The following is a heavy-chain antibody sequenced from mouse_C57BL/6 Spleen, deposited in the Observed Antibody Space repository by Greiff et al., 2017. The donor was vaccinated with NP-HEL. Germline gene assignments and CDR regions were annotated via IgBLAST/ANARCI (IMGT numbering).Heavy chain of an antibody. D-gene: IGHD3-2*01. V-gene: IGHV1-82*01. CDR3: ARDSNYIDY. Sequence: VQLQQSGPELVKPGASVKISCKASGYAFSSSWMNWVKQRPGKGLEWIGRIYPGDGYTNYNGKFKGKATLTADKSSSTAYMQLSSLTSEDSAVYFCARDSNYIDYWGQGTTLTVSS. CDR1: GYAFSSSW. CDR2: IYPGDGYT. J-gene: IGHJ2*01.